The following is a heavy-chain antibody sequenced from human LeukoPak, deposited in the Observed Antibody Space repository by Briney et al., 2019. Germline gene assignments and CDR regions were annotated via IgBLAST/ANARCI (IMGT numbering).Heavy chain of an antibody. Sequence: SETLSLTCAVYGGSFSGYYWSWIRQPPGKGLEWIGEINHSGSTNYNPSLKSRVTISVDTSKNQFSLKLSSVTAADTAVYYCARGDYGGSGYWGHGTLVTVSS. CDR1: GGSFSGYY. J-gene: IGHJ4*01. V-gene: IGHV4-34*01. CDR3: ARGDYGGSGY. CDR2: INHSGST. D-gene: IGHD4-17*01.